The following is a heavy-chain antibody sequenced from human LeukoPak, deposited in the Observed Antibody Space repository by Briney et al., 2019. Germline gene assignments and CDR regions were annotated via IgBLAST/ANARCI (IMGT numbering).Heavy chain of an antibody. V-gene: IGHV4-59*01. D-gene: IGHD4-17*01. Sequence: PSETLSLTCTVSGGSISSYYWSWIRQPPGKGLVWIGYIHYSGNTNYNPSLKSRVTISVDTSKNQFSLKLSSVTAADTAVYYCARLTAVTAYYYYYMDVWGKGTTVTFSS. CDR1: GGSISSYY. CDR3: ARLTAVTAYYYYYMDV. J-gene: IGHJ6*03. CDR2: IHYSGNT.